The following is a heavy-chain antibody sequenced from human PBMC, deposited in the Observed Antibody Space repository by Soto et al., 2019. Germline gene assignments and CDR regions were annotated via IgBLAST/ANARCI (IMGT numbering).Heavy chain of an antibody. CDR3: ARDVLGYCSGGSCRTYYYYYGMDV. Sequence: PGGSLRLSCAASGFTFSSYGMHWVRQAPGKGLEWVAVIWYDGSNKYYADSVKGRFTISRDNSKNTLYLQMNSLRAEDTAVYYCARDVLGYCSGGSCRTYYYYYGMDVWGQGTTVTVSS. CDR1: GFTFSSYG. V-gene: IGHV3-33*01. CDR2: IWYDGSNK. J-gene: IGHJ6*02. D-gene: IGHD2-15*01.